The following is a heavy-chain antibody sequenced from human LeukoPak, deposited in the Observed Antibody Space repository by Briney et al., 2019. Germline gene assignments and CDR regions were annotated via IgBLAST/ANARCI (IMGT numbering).Heavy chain of an antibody. V-gene: IGHV3-48*04. CDR1: GFTLSSYS. CDR3: ARIASRGYFDY. J-gene: IGHJ4*02. CDR2: ISSSSGTI. Sequence: PGGSLRLSCAASGFTLSSYSMNWVRQAPGKGLEWVSYISSSSGTIYYADSVKGRFTISRDNAKNSLYLQMNSLRAEDTAVYYCARIASRGYFDYWGQGTLVTVSS.